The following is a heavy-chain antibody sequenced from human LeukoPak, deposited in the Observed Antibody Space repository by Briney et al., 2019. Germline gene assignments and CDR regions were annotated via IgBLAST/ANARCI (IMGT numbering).Heavy chain of an antibody. CDR1: GGSISSSSYY. V-gene: IGHV4-39*07. CDR3: ARVIYSSGWWGVFDY. CDR2: IYYSGST. D-gene: IGHD6-19*01. Sequence: SETLSLTCTVSGGSISSSSYYWGWIRQPPGKGLEWIGSIYYSGSTYYNPSLKSRVTISVDTSKNQFSLKLSSVTAADTAVYYCARVIYSSGWWGVFDYWGQGALVTVSS. J-gene: IGHJ4*02.